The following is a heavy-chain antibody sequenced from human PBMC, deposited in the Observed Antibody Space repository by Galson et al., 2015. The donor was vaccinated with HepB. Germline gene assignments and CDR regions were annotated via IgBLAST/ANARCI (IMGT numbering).Heavy chain of an antibody. Sequence: SLRLSCAASGFTFSSFGMHWVRQAPGRGLEWVAHISNDGSNKYYADSVKGRFAISRDNSKNTMYLLMNSLRGEDTAVYYCAKGSGWYYFDYWGQGTLVTVSS. CDR1: GFTFSSFG. CDR2: ISNDGSNK. V-gene: IGHV3-30*18. CDR3: AKGSGWYYFDY. D-gene: IGHD6-19*01. J-gene: IGHJ4*02.